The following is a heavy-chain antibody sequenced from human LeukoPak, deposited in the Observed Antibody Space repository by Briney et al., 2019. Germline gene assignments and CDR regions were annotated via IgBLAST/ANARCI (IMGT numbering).Heavy chain of an antibody. CDR3: AKRDYSNYDLDY. D-gene: IGHD4-11*01. Sequence: PGGSLRLSCAAPGFTFSSYAMSWVRQAPGKGLEWVSAISGSGGSTYYADSVKGRFTISRDNSKNTLYLQMNSLRAEDTAVYYCAKRDYSNYDLDYWGQGTLVTVSS. J-gene: IGHJ4*02. CDR1: GFTFSSYA. CDR2: ISGSGGST. V-gene: IGHV3-23*01.